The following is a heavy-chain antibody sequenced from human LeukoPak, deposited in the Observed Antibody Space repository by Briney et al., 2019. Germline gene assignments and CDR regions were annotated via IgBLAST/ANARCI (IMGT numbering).Heavy chain of an antibody. J-gene: IGHJ4*02. CDR2: IYPGDSDI. V-gene: IGHV5-51*01. CDR1: GYSFTSYW. Sequence: SGESLKISCKGSGYSFTSYWIGWVRQMPGKGLEWMGIIYPGDSDIRYSPSFQGHITISVDKSISTAYLQWSSLKASDTAMYYCARHFHTIFGVAGIDYWGQGTLVTVSS. CDR3: ARHFHTIFGVAGIDY. D-gene: IGHD3-3*01.